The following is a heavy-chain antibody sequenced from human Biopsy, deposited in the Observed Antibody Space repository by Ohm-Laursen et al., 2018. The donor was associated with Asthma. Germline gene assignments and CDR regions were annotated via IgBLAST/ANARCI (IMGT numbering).Heavy chain of an antibody. V-gene: IGHV3-30*03. D-gene: IGHD3-10*01. J-gene: IGHJ6*02. Sequence: SLRLSCAASGFTLTTYAIHWIRQAPGKGLEWEGVISYDGSTKYYADSVKGRFIVSRDISKNILSLQMNSLRPEDTAVYYCARDVVWFREVGGMDVWGQGTTVTVSS. CDR1: GFTLTTYA. CDR3: ARDVVWFREVGGMDV. CDR2: ISYDGSTK.